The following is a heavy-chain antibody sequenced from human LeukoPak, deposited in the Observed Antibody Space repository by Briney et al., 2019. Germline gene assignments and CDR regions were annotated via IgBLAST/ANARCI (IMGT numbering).Heavy chain of an antibody. CDR1: GGSISSYY. D-gene: IGHD6-19*01. J-gene: IGHJ5*02. Sequence: SETLSLTCTVSGGSISSYYWSWIRQPPGKGLEWIGYIYYSGSTYYNPSLKSRVTISVDTSKNQFSLKLSSVTAADTAVYYCAREPSSSGWYWFDPWGQGTLVTVSS. CDR2: IYYSGST. V-gene: IGHV4-59*12. CDR3: AREPSSSGWYWFDP.